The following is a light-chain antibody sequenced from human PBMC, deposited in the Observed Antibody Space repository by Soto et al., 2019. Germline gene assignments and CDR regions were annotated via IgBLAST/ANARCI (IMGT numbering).Light chain of an antibody. J-gene: IGKJ5*01. CDR1: QSISSY. V-gene: IGKV1-39*01. CDR2: AAS. Sequence: DIQMTQSPSSLSASVGDRVTITCRASQSISSYLNWYQQKPGKAPKLLIYAASSLQSGVPSRFSGSGSGTDFTLTISSLQPEDFATYYCQQRYSTLITVGQGTRLESK. CDR3: QQRYSTLIT.